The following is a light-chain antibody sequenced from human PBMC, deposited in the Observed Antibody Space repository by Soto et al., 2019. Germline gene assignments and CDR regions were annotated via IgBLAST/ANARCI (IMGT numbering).Light chain of an antibody. CDR1: QSVSSSY. Sequence: EIVLTQSPGTLSLSPGERATLSCRASQSVSSSYLAWYQQKPGQAPRLLMYGASNRASGIPDRFSGSGSGTNFTLTISRLEPEDFAVYYCQQYNNSPWSFGQGTKVEIK. CDR3: QQYNNSPWS. J-gene: IGKJ1*01. V-gene: IGKV3-20*01. CDR2: GAS.